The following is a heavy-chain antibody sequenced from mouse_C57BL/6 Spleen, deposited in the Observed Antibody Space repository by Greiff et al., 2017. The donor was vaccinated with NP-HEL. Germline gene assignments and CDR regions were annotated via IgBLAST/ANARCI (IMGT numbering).Heavy chain of an antibody. CDR3: ARDLYYYGSSYFDY. CDR1: GYAFSSSW. J-gene: IGHJ2*01. Sequence: QVQLQQSGPELVKPGASVKISCKASGYAFSSSWMNWVKQRPGKGLEWIGRIYPGDGDTNYNGKFKGKATLTADKSSSTAYMQLSSLTSEDSAVYFCARDLYYYGSSYFDYWGQGTTLTVSS. CDR2: IYPGDGDT. V-gene: IGHV1-82*01. D-gene: IGHD1-1*01.